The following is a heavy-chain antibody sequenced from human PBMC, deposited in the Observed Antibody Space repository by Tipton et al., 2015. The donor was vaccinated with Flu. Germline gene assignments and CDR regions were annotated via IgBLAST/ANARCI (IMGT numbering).Heavy chain of an antibody. V-gene: IGHV4-39*07. Sequence: LRLSCTVSGGSISSSSYYWGWIRQPPGKGLEWIGSMYYSGSTYYNPSLKSRVTISVDTSKNQFSLKLSSVTAADTAVYYCARGAVVGKLSWFDPWGQGTLVPVSS. CDR1: GGSISSSSYY. CDR3: ARGAVVGKLSWFDP. D-gene: IGHD2-15*01. CDR2: MYYSGST. J-gene: IGHJ5*02.